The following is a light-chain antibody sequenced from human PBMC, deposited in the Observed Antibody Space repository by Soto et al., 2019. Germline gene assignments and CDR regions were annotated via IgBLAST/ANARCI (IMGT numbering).Light chain of an antibody. CDR1: QGISTS. V-gene: IGKV1-9*01. J-gene: IGKJ3*01. CDR3: QQLNTYPRT. CDR2: AAS. Sequence: QLTQSPSSLSASVGDRVTITCRASQGISTSLAWYQQKPGKAPKLLIYAASTLQSGGPSRFSGSGSGTDFTLSISSLQPEDFATYYCQQLNTYPRTFGTGTKVDIK.